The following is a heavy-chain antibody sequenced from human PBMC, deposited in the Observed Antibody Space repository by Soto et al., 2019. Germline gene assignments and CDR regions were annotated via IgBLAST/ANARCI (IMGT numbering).Heavy chain of an antibody. CDR1: GFILRDSW. D-gene: IGHD2-8*02. Sequence: LRLSCADSGFILRDSWMSWVRPAPGMGLQWVASIKEDGSEKYYVGPAKGRFTISRETAKNSPYLQMNSLRAEDTAVYYCARYWSRDPWGQGILVTVSS. J-gene: IGHJ5*02. CDR3: ARYWSRDP. CDR2: IKEDGSEK. V-gene: IGHV3-7*03.